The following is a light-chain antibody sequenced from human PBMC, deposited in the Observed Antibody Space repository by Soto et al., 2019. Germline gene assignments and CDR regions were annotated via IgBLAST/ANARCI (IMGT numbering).Light chain of an antibody. J-gene: IGLJ1*01. CDR1: SSNIGAGYD. V-gene: IGLV1-40*01. CDR2: GDS. CDR3: LSNDNGLSGSDV. Sequence: QSVLTQPPSVSGAPGQRVTISCTGSSSNIGAGYDVNWYQQLPGTAPKLLIFGDSNRPSGVPDRFSGSKSGTSASLVITGLQADDEADYYCLSNDNGLSGSDVFGTGTKLTVL.